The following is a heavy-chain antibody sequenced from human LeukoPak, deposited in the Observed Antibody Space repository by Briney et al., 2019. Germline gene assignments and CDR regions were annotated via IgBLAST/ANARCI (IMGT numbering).Heavy chain of an antibody. CDR3: ARDVGSAPFDY. D-gene: IGHD6-25*01. CDR1: GFTFRNYV. J-gene: IGHJ4*02. CDR2: IWGDENHK. Sequence: GGSLGLSCAASGFTFRNYVIHWVRQAPGKGLEWVAVIWGDENHKYYGDSVRGRFTISRDNAKNTLYLQMDSLRVEDTAVYYCARDVGSAPFDYWGQGTLVTVSS. V-gene: IGHV3-33*08.